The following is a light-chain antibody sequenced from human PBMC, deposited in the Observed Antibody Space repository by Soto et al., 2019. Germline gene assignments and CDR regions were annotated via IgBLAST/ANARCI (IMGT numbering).Light chain of an antibody. J-gene: IGKJ1*01. Sequence: DIQMTQSPSTLSASVGDRVTITCRASQGVDKWLTWYQQTPGKAPKLLIYKASTLKSGVPSRFSGSGSGTEFTLTISSLQPDDFATYYCQHYNSYSEAFGQGTKVDIK. CDR1: QGVDKW. CDR3: QHYNSYSEA. V-gene: IGKV1-5*03. CDR2: KAS.